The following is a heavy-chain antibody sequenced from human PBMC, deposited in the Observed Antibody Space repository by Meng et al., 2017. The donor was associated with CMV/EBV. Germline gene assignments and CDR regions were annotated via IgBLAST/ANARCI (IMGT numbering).Heavy chain of an antibody. CDR3: AKVHPSGGRYYVGPVDY. D-gene: IGHD1-26*01. CDR1: GFTFDDYA. CDR2: ISWNSGFI. Sequence: SLKISCAASGFTFDDYAMHWVRQGPGTGLEWVSGISWNSGFIGYADSVRGRFTISRDNAKSSLYLQMNSLRAEDTALYYCAKVHPSGGRYYVGPVDYWGQGTLVTVSS. J-gene: IGHJ4*02. V-gene: IGHV3-9*01.